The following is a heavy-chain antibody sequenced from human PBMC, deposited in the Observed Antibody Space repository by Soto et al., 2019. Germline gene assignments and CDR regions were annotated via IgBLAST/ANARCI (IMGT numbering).Heavy chain of an antibody. Sequence: EVQLVESGGGLVQPGGSLRLSCAASGFTFSDHYMDWVRQAPGQGLEWVGRTRNKANSYTTEYAASVKGRFTNSRDDSKNSLYLQMNSLKIEDTAVYYCASGSTWGQGTLVTVSS. V-gene: IGHV3-72*01. J-gene: IGHJ5*02. CDR3: ASGST. CDR1: GFTFSDHY. CDR2: TRNKANSYTT.